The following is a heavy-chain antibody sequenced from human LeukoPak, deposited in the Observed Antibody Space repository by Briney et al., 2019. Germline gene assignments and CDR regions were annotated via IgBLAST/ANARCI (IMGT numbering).Heavy chain of an antibody. D-gene: IGHD2-2*01. Sequence: GGSLRLSCAASGFTFSSYSMNWVRQAPGKGLEGVSYISSSSSTIYYADSVKGRFTISRDNAKNSLYLQMNSLRAEDTAVYYCARDLCSSTSCFFDYWGQGTLVTVSS. J-gene: IGHJ4*02. V-gene: IGHV3-48*01. CDR1: GFTFSSYS. CDR2: ISSSSSTI. CDR3: ARDLCSSTSCFFDY.